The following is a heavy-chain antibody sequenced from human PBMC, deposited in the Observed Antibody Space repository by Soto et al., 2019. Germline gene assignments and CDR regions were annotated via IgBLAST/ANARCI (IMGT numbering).Heavy chain of an antibody. Sequence: ASVKVSCKASGYTFTSYGISWVRQAPGQGLEWMGWISAYNGNTNYAQKLQGRVTMTTDTSTSTAYMELRSLRSDDTAVYYCARYQSTKGYSSSWYVRGAFDIWGQGTMVTVSS. D-gene: IGHD6-13*01. CDR2: ISAYNGNT. CDR1: GYTFTSYG. V-gene: IGHV1-18*01. J-gene: IGHJ3*02. CDR3: ARYQSTKGYSSSWYVRGAFDI.